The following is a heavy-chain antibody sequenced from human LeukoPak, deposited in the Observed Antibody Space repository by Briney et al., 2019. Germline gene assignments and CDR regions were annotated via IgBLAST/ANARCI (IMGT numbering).Heavy chain of an antibody. Sequence: GGSLRPSCAASGFTFSSYGMHWVRQAPGKGLEWVAVINYDGSRRLYADSVKGRFTISRDDSKNTLFLEMNSLSAEDTAVYYCAREESAYYREFWGQGALLTVSS. J-gene: IGHJ4*02. V-gene: IGHV3-33*01. CDR3: AREESAYYREF. D-gene: IGHD3-3*01. CDR2: INYDGSRR. CDR1: GFTFSSYG.